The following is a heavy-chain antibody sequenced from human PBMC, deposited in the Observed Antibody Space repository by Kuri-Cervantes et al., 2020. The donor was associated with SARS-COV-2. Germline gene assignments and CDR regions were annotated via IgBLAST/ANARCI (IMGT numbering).Heavy chain of an antibody. D-gene: IGHD1-26*01. V-gene: IGHV3-15*01. CDR1: GFDFRNAC. Sequence: GASGFDFRNACMPWVRQAPGKGLEWVGPMQGKIDGGTSDYAAPVKGKFTISRDDSKNTLYLQMNSLKTEDTGVYYCTPDRWEESGCGQGTLVTVSS. J-gene: IGHJ4*02. CDR3: TPDRWEESG. CDR2: MQGKIDGGTS.